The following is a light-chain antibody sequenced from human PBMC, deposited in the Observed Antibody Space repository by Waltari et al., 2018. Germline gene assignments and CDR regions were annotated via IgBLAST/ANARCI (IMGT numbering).Light chain of an antibody. J-gene: IGKJ1*01. CDR1: QSVNSW. CDR3: QQYIALWT. Sequence: DIQMTQSPSTLSASVGDRVTITCRASQSVNSWLAWYQQKPGRAPKLLIYKASNLQDGVPSSFSGSGSGTEFTLTITSLQPDDFATYYCQQYIALWTFGQGTQVES. V-gene: IGKV1-5*03. CDR2: KAS.